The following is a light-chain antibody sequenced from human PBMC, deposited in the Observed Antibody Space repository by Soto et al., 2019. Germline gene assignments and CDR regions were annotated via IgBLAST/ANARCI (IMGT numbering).Light chain of an antibody. Sequence: EIVLTQSPATLSLSPGERATLSCRASQSVSSNVAWYQQKPGQVPRLLIYDASTRATGIPARFSGSGSGTEFTLTISSLQSEDFAVYYCQQYNDWPLFGPGTKVDIK. CDR1: QSVSSN. CDR3: QQYNDWPL. V-gene: IGKV3-15*01. CDR2: DAS. J-gene: IGKJ3*01.